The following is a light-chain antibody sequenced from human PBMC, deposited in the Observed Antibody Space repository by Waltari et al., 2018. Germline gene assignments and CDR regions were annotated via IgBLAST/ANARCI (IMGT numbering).Light chain of an antibody. CDR2: WAS. Sequence: DFVMTQSPDSLAVSLGERATINCKSSQTILYSPTNRNYLAWYQQRPGQPPKLLIYWASVRASGVPDRFRGSGSGTDFTLTISSLQPEDVAVYYCQQYITTLTFGGGTKVEIK. J-gene: IGKJ4*01. CDR1: QTILYSPTNRNY. CDR3: QQYITTLT. V-gene: IGKV4-1*01.